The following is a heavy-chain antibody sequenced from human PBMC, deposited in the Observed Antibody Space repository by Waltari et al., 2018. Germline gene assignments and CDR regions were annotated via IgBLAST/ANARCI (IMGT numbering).Heavy chain of an antibody. J-gene: IGHJ4*02. CDR3: AKDLSIAAAGNFDY. D-gene: IGHD6-13*01. CDR1: GFTFSIYC. CDR2: ISYDGSNK. V-gene: IGHV3-30*18. Sequence: QVQLVESGGGVVPPGRSLSLSCAVSGFTFSIYCLPWVRRPPGKGLEWVAVISYDGSNKYYADSVKGRFTISRDNSKNTLYLQMNSLRAEDTAVYYCAKDLSIAAAGNFDYWGQGTLVTVSS.